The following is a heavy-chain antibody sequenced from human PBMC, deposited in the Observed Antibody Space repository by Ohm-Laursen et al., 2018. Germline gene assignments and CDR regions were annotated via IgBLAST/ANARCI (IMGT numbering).Heavy chain of an antibody. V-gene: IGHV3-23*01. CDR1: GFTFSSYA. J-gene: IGHJ4*02. D-gene: IGHD3/OR15-3a*01. CDR3: AKGSGTGYYTPDFWYFDY. CDR2: ISGSGGST. Sequence: LRLSCTASGFTFSSYAMSWVRQAPGKGLEWVSAISGSGGSTYYADSVKGRFTISRDNSKNTLYLQMNSLRAEDTAVYYCAKGSGTGYYTPDFWYFDYWGQGTLVTVSS.